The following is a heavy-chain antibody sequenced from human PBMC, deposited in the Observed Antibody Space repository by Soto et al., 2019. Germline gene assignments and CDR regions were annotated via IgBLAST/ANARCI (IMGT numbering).Heavy chain of an antibody. J-gene: IGHJ6*02. CDR2: IYYSGST. CDR1: GGSISSYY. Sequence: SETLSLTCTVSGGSISSYYWSWIRQPPGKGLEWIGYIYYSGSTNYNPSLKSRVTISVDTSKNQFSLKLSSVTAADTAVYYCARDSITINWNGYFYYYGMDVWGQGTTVTVSS. D-gene: IGHD1-1*01. CDR3: ARDSITINWNGYFYYYGMDV. V-gene: IGHV4-59*01.